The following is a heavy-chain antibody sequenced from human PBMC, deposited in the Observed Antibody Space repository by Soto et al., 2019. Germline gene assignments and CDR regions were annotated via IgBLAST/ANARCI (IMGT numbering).Heavy chain of an antibody. V-gene: IGHV4-34*01. CDR2: INHSGST. Sequence: PSETLSLTYAVYGGSFSGYYWSWIRQPPGKGLEWIGEINHSGSTNYNPSLKSRVTISVDTSKNQFSLKLSSVTAADTAVYYCARARPVLLWFGGGDWFDPWGQGTLVTVSS. CDR1: GGSFSGYY. D-gene: IGHD3-10*01. J-gene: IGHJ5*02. CDR3: ARARPVLLWFGGGDWFDP.